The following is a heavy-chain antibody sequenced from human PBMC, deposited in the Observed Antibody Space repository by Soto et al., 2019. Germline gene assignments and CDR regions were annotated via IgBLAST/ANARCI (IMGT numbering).Heavy chain of an antibody. CDR1: GGSISSYY. CDR2: IYYSGST. Sequence: SETLSLSCTVSGGSISSYYWSWIRQPPGKGLEWIGYIYYSGSTNYNPSLKSRVTISVDTSKNQFSLKLSSVTAADTAVYYCARDQVTIFGVVPTGWFDPWGQGTLVTVSS. V-gene: IGHV4-59*01. CDR3: ARDQVTIFGVVPTGWFDP. D-gene: IGHD3-3*01. J-gene: IGHJ5*02.